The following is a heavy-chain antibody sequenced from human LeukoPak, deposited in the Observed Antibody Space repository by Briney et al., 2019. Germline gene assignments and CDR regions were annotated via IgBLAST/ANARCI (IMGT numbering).Heavy chain of an antibody. V-gene: IGHV1-2*06. Sequence: GASVKVSCKASGYTFTCYYMHWVRQAPGQGLEWMGRINPNSGGANYAQKFQGRVTMTGDTSISTAYMELSRLRSDDTAVYYCARVGIAAPRGYYYYYMDAWGKGTTVTVSS. CDR3: ARVGIAAPRGYYYYYMDA. J-gene: IGHJ6*03. D-gene: IGHD6-13*01. CDR2: INPNSGGA. CDR1: GYTFTCYY.